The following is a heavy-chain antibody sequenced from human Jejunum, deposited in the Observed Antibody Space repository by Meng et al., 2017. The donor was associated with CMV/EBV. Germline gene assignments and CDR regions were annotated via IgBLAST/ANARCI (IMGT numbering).Heavy chain of an antibody. CDR2: IQVIGHT. Sequence: QESGQGLVKPSATLLPPCIVSGASIKNYNWNWVRQPAGQGLEWIGLIQVIGHTVYNPSLKSRVTVSLDASKSQFSLTLNSVTAADTATYYCAGSRPGGGACDYWGQGILVTVSS. CDR1: GASIKNYN. CDR3: AGSRPGGGACDY. J-gene: IGHJ4*02. D-gene: IGHD3-16*01. V-gene: IGHV4-4*07.